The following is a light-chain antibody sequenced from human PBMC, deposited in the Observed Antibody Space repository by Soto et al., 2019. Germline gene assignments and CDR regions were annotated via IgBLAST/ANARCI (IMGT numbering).Light chain of an antibody. CDR2: KAS. CDR3: QQYNSYSGT. CDR1: QSISSW. J-gene: IGKJ1*01. Sequence: DIQMTQSPSTLSASVGDRVTITCRASQSISSWLAWYQQKPGKAPKLLIYKASSVESGVPSRFSGSGSGTEFSLTISSLQPDDFASYYCQQYNSYSGTFGQGTKVEIK. V-gene: IGKV1-5*03.